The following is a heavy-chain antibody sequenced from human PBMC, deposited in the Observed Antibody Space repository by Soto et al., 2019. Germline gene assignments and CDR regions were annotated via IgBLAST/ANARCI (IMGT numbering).Heavy chain of an antibody. CDR1: GFTSDDYA. J-gene: IGHJ4*02. D-gene: IGHD3-16*01. Sequence: EVKLVESGGGLVQPGRSLRLSCVASGFTSDDYAMHWVRQAPGKGLEWVSGIYWNSNRIDYGDSVKGRFTVSRDNAKNSLYLQMNSLRPEDTAIYYCVKDVLPGGADYWGKGTLVTVSS. V-gene: IGHV3-9*02. CDR2: IYWNSNRI. CDR3: VKDVLPGGADY.